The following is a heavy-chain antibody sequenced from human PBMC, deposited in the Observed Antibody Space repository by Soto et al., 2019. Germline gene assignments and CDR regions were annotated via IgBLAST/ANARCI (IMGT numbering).Heavy chain of an antibody. V-gene: IGHV1-69*13. Sequence: QVQLVQSGAEVRKPGSSVKVSCVASGCTFSTSAMNWVRQAPGQGLEWVGGIIPVFGTPTYAQSLQGRVTITVDVTTTTAYMELTRLRPEDTAVYYCATQLAGDLDFWGQGTLVIVSS. CDR1: GCTFSTSA. J-gene: IGHJ4*02. D-gene: IGHD2-2*01. CDR3: ATQLAGDLDF. CDR2: IIPVFGTP.